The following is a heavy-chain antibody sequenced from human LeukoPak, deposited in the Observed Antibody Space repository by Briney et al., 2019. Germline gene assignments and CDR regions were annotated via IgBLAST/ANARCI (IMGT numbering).Heavy chain of an antibody. CDR1: GYTFTSYD. Sequence: GASVKVSCKASGYTFTSYDINWVRQATGQGLEWMGWMNPNSCDTGFAQKFQGRVPKTRNTSISTAYMELNSLRSEDTAVYDCARGQLADFDYWGQGTLVTVSP. CDR2: MNPNSCDT. CDR3: ARGQLADFDY. J-gene: IGHJ4*02. D-gene: IGHD6-6*01. V-gene: IGHV1-8*01.